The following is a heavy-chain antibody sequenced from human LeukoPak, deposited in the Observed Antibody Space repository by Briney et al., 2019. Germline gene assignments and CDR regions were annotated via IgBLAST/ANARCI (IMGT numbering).Heavy chain of an antibody. D-gene: IGHD5-12*01. J-gene: IGHJ4*02. Sequence: AAVTVSCKASGYTFTGYYMHWVRPAPRQGREWMGWINPNSGGTNYAQKLQGRVTMTRDTSISTAYMELSRLRSDETAVYYCARDRRQATFYWAQGNLATVSS. V-gene: IGHV1-2*02. CDR1: GYTFTGYY. CDR2: INPNSGGT. CDR3: ARDRRQATFY.